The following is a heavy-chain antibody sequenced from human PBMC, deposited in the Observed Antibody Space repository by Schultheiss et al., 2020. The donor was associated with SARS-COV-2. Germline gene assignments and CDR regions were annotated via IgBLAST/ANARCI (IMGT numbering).Heavy chain of an antibody. CDR1: GFTFTSHA. J-gene: IGHJ6*02. V-gene: IGHV3-30-3*01. D-gene: IGHD6-19*01. CDR3: ARDDHSSGWYDYYYGMDV. Sequence: GESLKISCAASGFTFTSHAMHWVRQAPGKGLEWVAVISYDGSNKYYADSVKGRFTISRDNSKNTLYLQMNSLRAEDTAVYYCARDDHSSGWYDYYYGMDVWGQGTTVTVSS. CDR2: ISYDGSNK.